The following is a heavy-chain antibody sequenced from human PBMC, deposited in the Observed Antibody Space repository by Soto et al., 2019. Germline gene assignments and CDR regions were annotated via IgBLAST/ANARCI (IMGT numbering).Heavy chain of an antibody. CDR1: GGSINSFY. J-gene: IGHJ6*03. V-gene: IGHV4-59*08. CDR3: ARGLGSHYFYMDV. CDR2: GYYSGST. Sequence: SETLSLTCTVSGGSINSFYWSWIRQPPGKGLEWIGYGYYSGSTNYNPSLKSRVTISIDTSKNQFSLNVSSITAADTAVYYCARGLGSHYFYMDVWAKGTTVTVSS.